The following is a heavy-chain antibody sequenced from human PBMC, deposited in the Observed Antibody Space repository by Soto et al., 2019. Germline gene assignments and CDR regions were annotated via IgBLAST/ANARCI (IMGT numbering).Heavy chain of an antibody. J-gene: IGHJ4*02. CDR2: IYYSGST. Sequence: QVQLQESGPGLVKPSQTLSLTCTVSGGSISSGDYYWSWIRQPPGKGLEWIGYIYYSGSTYYNPSLKSRVNVSVDTSEDQFSLKLSSVTAADTAVYYCARANSYGPTASDYWGRGTLVTVSS. CDR3: ARANSYGPTASDY. D-gene: IGHD5-18*01. CDR1: GGSISSGDYY. V-gene: IGHV4-30-4*01.